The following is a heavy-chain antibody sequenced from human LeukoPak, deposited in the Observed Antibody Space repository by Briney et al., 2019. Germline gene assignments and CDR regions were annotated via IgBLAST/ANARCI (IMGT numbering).Heavy chain of an antibody. CDR1: GGSFSGYF. CDR2: INHSGST. V-gene: IGHV4-34*01. D-gene: IGHD2-15*01. Sequence: PSETLSLTCAVYGGSFSGYFWSWIRQPPGKGLEWIGEINHSGSTKYNPSLKSRVTISVDTSKNQFSLQLSSVTAADTSVYYCARGYCRGGTCQVFDYWGQGTLVTVSS. J-gene: IGHJ4*02. CDR3: ARGYCRGGTCQVFDY.